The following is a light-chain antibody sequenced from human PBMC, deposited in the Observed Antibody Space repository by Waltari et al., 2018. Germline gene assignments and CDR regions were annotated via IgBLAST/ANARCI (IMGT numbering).Light chain of an antibody. CDR3: QQYGSSPRFT. V-gene: IGKV3-20*01. CDR2: GAS. CDR1: QSVSSSY. J-gene: IGKJ3*01. Sequence: IVLTQSPGTLSLSQGERATLSCRASQSVSSSYLAWYQQKPGQAPRLLIYGASSRATGIPDRFSGSGSGTDFTLTISRLEPEDFAVYYCQQYGSSPRFTFGPGTKVDIK.